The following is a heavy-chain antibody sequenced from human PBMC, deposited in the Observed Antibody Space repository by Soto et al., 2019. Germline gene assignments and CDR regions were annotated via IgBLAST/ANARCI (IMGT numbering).Heavy chain of an antibody. CDR3: ARGATAGTFSGFYYGMAV. D-gene: IGHD6-13*01. V-gene: IGHV1-69*13. CDR1: GGTFSSYA. Sequence: ASVKVSCKASGGTFSSYAISWVRQAPGQGLEWMGGIIPIFGTANYAQKFQGRVTITADESTSTAYMELSSLRSEDMAVYYCARGATAGTFSGFYYGMAVWGQGTTVTVSS. J-gene: IGHJ6*02. CDR2: IIPIFGTA.